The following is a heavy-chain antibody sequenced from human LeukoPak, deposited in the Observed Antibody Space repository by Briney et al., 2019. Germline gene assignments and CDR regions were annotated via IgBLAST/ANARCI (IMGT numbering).Heavy chain of an antibody. J-gene: IGHJ5*02. V-gene: IGHV1-69*05. CDR1: GGTFSGYA. D-gene: IGHD2-8*01. CDR3: ARGQGYCTNGVCYTTWFDP. Sequence: ASVTVSCKASGGTFSGYAISWVRQAPGQGLEWMGGIIPIFGTANYAQKFQGRVTITTDESTSTAYMELSSLRSEDTAVYYCARGQGYCTNGVCYTTWFDPWGQGTLVTVSS. CDR2: IIPIFGTA.